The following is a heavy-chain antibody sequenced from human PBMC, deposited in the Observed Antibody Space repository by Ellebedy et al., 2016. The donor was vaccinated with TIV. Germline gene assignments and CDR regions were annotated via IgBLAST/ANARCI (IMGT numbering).Heavy chain of an antibody. V-gene: IGHV1-2*04. CDR2: INPNSGGT. D-gene: IGHD3-22*01. J-gene: IGHJ3*02. CDR1: GYTFTGYY. Sequence: APVKVSCKASGYTFTGYYMHWVRQAPGQGLEWMGWINPNSGGTNYAQKFQGWVTMTRDTSISTAYMELSRRRSDDTAVYYCARSYYYDSSGSDAFDIWGQGTMVTVSS. CDR3: ARSYYYDSSGSDAFDI.